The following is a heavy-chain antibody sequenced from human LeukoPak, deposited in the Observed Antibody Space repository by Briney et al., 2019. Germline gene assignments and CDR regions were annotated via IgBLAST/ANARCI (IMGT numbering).Heavy chain of an antibody. D-gene: IGHD6-13*01. CDR3: ASKAGMYSSSWPNNWFDP. V-gene: IGHV4-4*02. CDR2: IYHSGST. J-gene: IGHJ5*02. Sequence: SGTLSLTCAVSGGSISSSNWWSWVRQPPGKGLEWIGEIYHSGSTNYNPSLKSRVTMSVDKSKNQFSLKLSSVTAADTAVYYCASKAGMYSSSWPNNWFDPWGQGTLVTVSS. CDR1: GGSISSSNW.